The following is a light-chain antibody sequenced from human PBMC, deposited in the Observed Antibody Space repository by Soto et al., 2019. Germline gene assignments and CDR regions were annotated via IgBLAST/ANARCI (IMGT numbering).Light chain of an antibody. CDR1: QSVKTF. CDR2: DAS. J-gene: IGKJ5*01. CDR3: QQRSNWPPIT. Sequence: EIVLTQSPATLSLSPGESATLSCRASQSVKTFLVWYQQRPGQAPRLLIHDASHRAAGIPARFSGSGFGTDFTLTISSLEPEDAAVYYCQQRSNWPPITFGQGTRLEIK. V-gene: IGKV3-11*01.